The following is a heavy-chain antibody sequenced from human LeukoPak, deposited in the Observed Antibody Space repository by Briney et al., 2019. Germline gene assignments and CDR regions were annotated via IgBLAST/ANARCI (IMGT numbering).Heavy chain of an antibody. CDR2: ISYDGSNK. D-gene: IGHD1-26*01. J-gene: IGHJ4*02. Sequence: GGSLRLSCAASGFTFSSYAMHWVRQAPGKGLEWVAVISYDGSNKYYADSVKGRFTISRDNSKNTLYLQMNSLRAEDTAVYYCARGGYSGCDYWGQGTLVTVSS. CDR1: GFTFSSYA. CDR3: ARGGYSGCDY. V-gene: IGHV3-30-3*01.